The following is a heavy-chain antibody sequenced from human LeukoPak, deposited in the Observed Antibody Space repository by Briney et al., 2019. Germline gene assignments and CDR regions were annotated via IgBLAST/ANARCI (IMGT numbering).Heavy chain of an antibody. J-gene: IGHJ5*02. D-gene: IGHD1-26*01. CDR2: INPNSGGT. CDR1: GYTFTSYD. V-gene: IGHV1-2*02. CDR3: ARIGGSYAAKGWFDP. Sequence: ASVKVSCKASGYTFTSYDINWVRQATGQGLEWMGWINPNSGGTNYAQKFQGRVTMTRDTSIRTAYMELSRLRSDDTAVYYCARIGGSYAAKGWFDPWGQGTLVTVSS.